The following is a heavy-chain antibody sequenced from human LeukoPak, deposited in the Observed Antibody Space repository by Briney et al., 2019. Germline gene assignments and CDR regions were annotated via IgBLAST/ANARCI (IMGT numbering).Heavy chain of an antibody. CDR2: IYYSGST. D-gene: IGHD1-26*01. CDR1: GGSISSSSYY. Sequence: TSETLSLTCTVSGGSISSSSYYWGWIRQPPGKGLEWIGSIYYSGSTYYNPSLKSRVTISVDTSKNQFSLKLSSVTAADTAVYYCARLVGATKRGPPPHRGGRWYFDLWGRGTLVTVSS. J-gene: IGHJ2*01. V-gene: IGHV4-39*07. CDR3: ARLVGATKRGPPPHRGGRWYFDL.